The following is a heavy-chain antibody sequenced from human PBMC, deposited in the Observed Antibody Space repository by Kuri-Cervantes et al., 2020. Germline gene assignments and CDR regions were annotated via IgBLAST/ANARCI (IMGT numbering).Heavy chain of an antibody. J-gene: IGHJ6*02. Sequence: GESLKISCAASGFTFSDYYMSWIRQAPGKGLEWVSYISSSGSTIYYADSVKGRFTISRDNAKNSLYLQMNSLRAEDTAVYYCARGTPAGYSSGWYGPHYYGMDVWGQGTTVTVSS. CDR1: GFTFSDYY. V-gene: IGHV3-11*01. CDR2: ISSSGSTI. D-gene: IGHD6-19*01. CDR3: ARGTPAGYSSGWYGPHYYGMDV.